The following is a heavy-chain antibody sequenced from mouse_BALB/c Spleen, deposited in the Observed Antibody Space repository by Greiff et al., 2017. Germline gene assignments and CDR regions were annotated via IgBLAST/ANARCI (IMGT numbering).Heavy chain of an antibody. CDR2: ISSGGSYT. CDR1: GFTFSSYA. V-gene: IGHV5-9-3*01. J-gene: IGHJ4*01. Sequence: EVQVVESGGGLVKPGGSLKLSCAASGFTFSSYAMSWVRQTPEKRLEWVATISSGGSYTYYPDSVKGRFTISRDNAKNTLYLQMSSLRSEDTAMYYCARQGLRENYAMDYWGQGTSVTVSS. CDR3: ARQGLRENYAMDY. D-gene: IGHD2-2*01.